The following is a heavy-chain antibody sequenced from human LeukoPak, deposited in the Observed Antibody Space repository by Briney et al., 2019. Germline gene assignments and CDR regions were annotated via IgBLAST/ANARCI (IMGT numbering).Heavy chain of an antibody. CDR2: IDTSGST. V-gene: IGHV4-61*02. Sequence: SETLSLTCTVSGGSISSGSYYWSWIRQPAGKGLEWIGRIDTSGSTNYNPSLKSRVTISVDTSKNQFSLKLSSVTAADTAVYYCARVVEDYYDSSGYYYYFDYWGQGTLVTVSS. D-gene: IGHD3-22*01. CDR3: ARVVEDYYDSSGYYYYFDY. CDR1: GGSISSGSYY. J-gene: IGHJ4*02.